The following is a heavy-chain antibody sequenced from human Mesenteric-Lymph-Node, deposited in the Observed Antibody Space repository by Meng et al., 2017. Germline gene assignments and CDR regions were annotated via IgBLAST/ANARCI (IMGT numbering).Heavy chain of an antibody. V-gene: IGHV3-7*01. D-gene: IGHD3-22*01. Sequence: GGSLRLSCAASGFTFTTYWMNWVRQAPGKGLEWVASIKQGGSDKNYVDSVRGRFTISRDNARNSVFLQMESLRTEDTAVYYCARDRSSGYYFYWYFDLWGRGTLVTVSS. CDR1: GFTFTTYW. CDR2: IKQGGSDK. CDR3: ARDRSSGYYFYWYFDL. J-gene: IGHJ2*01.